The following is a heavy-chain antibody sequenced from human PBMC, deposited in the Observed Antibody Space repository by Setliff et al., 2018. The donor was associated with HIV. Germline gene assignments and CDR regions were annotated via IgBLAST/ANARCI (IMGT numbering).Heavy chain of an antibody. CDR2: IKQDGGEE. CDR1: GFTFSNYW. J-gene: IGHJ3*02. V-gene: IGHV3-7*01. CDR3: AREGRQDSRSTYLGAFDI. D-gene: IGHD3-22*01. Sequence: GSLRLSCAASGFTFSNYWMNWVRQAPGKGLEWVADIKQDGGEENYVDSVKGRFTISRDNSKNTLYLQMNSLRAEDTAVYYCAREGRQDSRSTYLGAFDIWGQGTMVTVSS.